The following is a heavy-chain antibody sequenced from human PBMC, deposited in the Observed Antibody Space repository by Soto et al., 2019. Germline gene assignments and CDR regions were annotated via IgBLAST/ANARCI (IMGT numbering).Heavy chain of an antibody. Sequence: QAPGKGLEWVAVIWYDGSNKYYADSVKGRFTISRDNSKNTLYLQMNSLRAEDTAVYYCAKEVIGATKSNYWGQGTLVTVSS. CDR2: IWYDGSNK. CDR3: AKEVIGATKSNY. V-gene: IGHV3-33*06. D-gene: IGHD1-26*01. J-gene: IGHJ4*02.